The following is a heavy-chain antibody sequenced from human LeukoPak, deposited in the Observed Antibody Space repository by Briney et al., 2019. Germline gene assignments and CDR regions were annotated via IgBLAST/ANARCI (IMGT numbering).Heavy chain of an antibody. CDR2: IKQDGSEK. D-gene: IGHD3-3*01. V-gene: IGHV3-7*05. Sequence: GGSLRLSCAASGFTFSSYWMSWVRLAPGKGLERVANIKQDGSEKYYVDPVKGRFTISRDNAKNSLYLQMNSLRAEDTAVYYCARDGPTLYYDFWSGYYPSFDYWGQGTLVTVSS. J-gene: IGHJ4*02. CDR1: GFTFSSYW. CDR3: ARDGPTLYYDFWSGYYPSFDY.